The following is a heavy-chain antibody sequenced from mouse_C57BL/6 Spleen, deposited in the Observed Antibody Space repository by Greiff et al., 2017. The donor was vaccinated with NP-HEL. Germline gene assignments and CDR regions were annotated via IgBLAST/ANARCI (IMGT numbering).Heavy chain of an antibody. CDR1: GYTFTSYW. CDR3: ARSRGYFDY. CDR2: IYPSDSET. V-gene: IGHV1-61*01. Sequence: QVHVKQSGAELVRPGSSVKLSCKASGYTFTSYWMDWVKQRPGQGLEWIGNIYPSDSETHYNQKFKDKATLTVDKSSSTAYMQLSSLTSEDSAVYYCARSRGYFDYWGQGTTLTVSS. J-gene: IGHJ2*01.